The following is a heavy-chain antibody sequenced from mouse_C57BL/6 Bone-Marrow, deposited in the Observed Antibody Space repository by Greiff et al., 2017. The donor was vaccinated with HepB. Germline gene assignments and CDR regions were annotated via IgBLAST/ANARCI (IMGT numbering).Heavy chain of an antibody. D-gene: IGHD1-1*01. CDR1: GYTFTDYN. V-gene: IGHV1-22*01. CDR3: ARDPIYYYGSRTKDY. CDR2: INPNNGGT. J-gene: IGHJ4*01. Sequence: VQLKQSGPELVKPGASVKMSCKASGYTFTDYNMHWVKQSHEMSLEWIGYINPNNGGTSYNQKFKGKATLTVNKSSSTAYMELRSLTSEDSAVYYCARDPIYYYGSRTKDYWGQGTSVTVSS.